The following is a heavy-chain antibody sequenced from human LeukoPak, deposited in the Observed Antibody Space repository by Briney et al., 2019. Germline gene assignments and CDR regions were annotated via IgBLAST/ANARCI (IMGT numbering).Heavy chain of an antibody. Sequence: GGSLRLSCVVSGLTVSNNYMTWVRQAPGKGLEWVSLIFSGGGTYYADSVRGRFTISRDYSKSTLNLQMNSLRAEDTAVYYCAKQYSGSSLADLDYWGQGTLVTVSS. V-gene: IGHV3-66*04. J-gene: IGHJ4*02. CDR1: GLTVSNNY. CDR3: AKQYSGSSLADLDY. D-gene: IGHD6-6*01. CDR2: IFSGGGT.